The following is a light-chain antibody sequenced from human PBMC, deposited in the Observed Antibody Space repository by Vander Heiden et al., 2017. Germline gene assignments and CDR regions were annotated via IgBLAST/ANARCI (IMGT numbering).Light chain of an antibody. Sequence: EIVLTQSPGTRSLSPGERATLSCRASQSVSSSYLAWYQQKPGQAPRLLIYGASSRATGIPYRFSGSGSGTDFTLTISRLEPEDFAVYYCQQYGSSPQTFGQGTKVEIK. CDR1: QSVSSSY. CDR2: GAS. J-gene: IGKJ1*01. V-gene: IGKV3-20*01. CDR3: QQYGSSPQT.